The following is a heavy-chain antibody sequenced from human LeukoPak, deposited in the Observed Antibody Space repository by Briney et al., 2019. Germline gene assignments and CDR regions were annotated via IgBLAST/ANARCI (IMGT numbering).Heavy chain of an antibody. D-gene: IGHD5-12*01. J-gene: IGHJ4*02. CDR2: ISGSGGST. CDR1: GFTFSTYA. V-gene: IGHV3-23*01. Sequence: GGSLRLSCAASGFTFSTYAMNWVRQAPGKGLEWVSVISGSGGSTYYADSVRGRFTISRANLKNTLYLQMNSLRAEDTAVYYCAKDGGWLRFYFDYWGQGTLVTVSS. CDR3: AKDGGWLRFYFDY.